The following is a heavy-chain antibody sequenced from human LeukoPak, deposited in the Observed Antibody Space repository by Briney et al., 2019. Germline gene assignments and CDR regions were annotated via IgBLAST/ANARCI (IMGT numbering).Heavy chain of an antibody. J-gene: IGHJ6*03. D-gene: IGHD3-10*01. Sequence: SETLSLTCTVSGGSISSYYWGWIRQPPGKGLEWIGSIYYSGSTYYNPSLKSRVTMSVDTSKNQFSLKLSSVTAADTAVYYCARVRYGSGSLYYYYYYMDVWGKGTTVTISS. V-gene: IGHV4-39*01. CDR1: GGSISSYY. CDR3: ARVRYGSGSLYYYYYYMDV. CDR2: IYYSGST.